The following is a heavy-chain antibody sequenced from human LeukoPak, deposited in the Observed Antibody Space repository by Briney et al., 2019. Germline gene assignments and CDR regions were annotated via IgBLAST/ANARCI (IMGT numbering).Heavy chain of an antibody. Sequence: PGGSLRLSCAASGFTFSSYWMSWVRQAPGKGLEWVANIKQDGSEKYYVDSVKGRFTISRDSAKNSLYLQMNSLRAEDTAVYYCARGKGSYSSSWYPFYYYYYGMDVWGQGTTVTVSS. D-gene: IGHD6-13*01. CDR1: GFTFSSYW. V-gene: IGHV3-7*01. J-gene: IGHJ6*02. CDR3: ARGKGSYSSSWYPFYYYYYGMDV. CDR2: IKQDGSEK.